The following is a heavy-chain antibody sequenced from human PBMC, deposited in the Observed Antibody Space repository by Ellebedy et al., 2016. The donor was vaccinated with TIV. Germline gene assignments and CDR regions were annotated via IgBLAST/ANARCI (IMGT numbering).Heavy chain of an antibody. Sequence: GESLKISCAASGFTFSSLAMNWVRQAPGKGLEWVSGISGSGGTTYYTDSVKGRFTISRDNSKNTLYLQMNSLRVEDTAVYYCVGRPQSSGWYSPFDYWGQGTLVTVSS. V-gene: IGHV3-23*01. D-gene: IGHD6-19*01. CDR1: GFTFSSLA. J-gene: IGHJ4*02. CDR2: ISGSGGTT. CDR3: VGRPQSSGWYSPFDY.